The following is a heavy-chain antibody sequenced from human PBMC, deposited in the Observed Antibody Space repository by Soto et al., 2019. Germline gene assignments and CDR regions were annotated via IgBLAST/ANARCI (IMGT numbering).Heavy chain of an antibody. CDR1: GGTLRNYG. J-gene: IGHJ6*02. CDR2: IIPVFGTA. V-gene: IGHV1-69*12. Sequence: QVQLVQSGAEVKKPGSSVRVSCKASGGTLRNYGISWVRQAPGQGLEWMGGIIPVFGTANYAQKFQGRVTITADESTSTVYMDVTSLRSEDTAVYYCSRGXXTKXXXTTXYGMDVWGQGTTVTVSS. CDR3: SRGXXTKXXXTTXYGMDV. D-gene: IGHD4-17*01.